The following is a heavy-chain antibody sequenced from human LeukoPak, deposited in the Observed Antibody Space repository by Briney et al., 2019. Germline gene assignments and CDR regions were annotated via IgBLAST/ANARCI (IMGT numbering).Heavy chain of an antibody. J-gene: IGHJ4*02. V-gene: IGHV3-48*04. CDR2: ISSSGNTI. CDR3: ARLRGYSYGYGDY. D-gene: IGHD5-18*01. Sequence: GSLRLSCAASGFTFSSYSINWVRQAPGKGLEWVSYISSSGNTIDYADSVKGRFTISRDNAKNSLYLQMVSLRAEDTAVYYCARLRGYSYGYGDYWGQGILVTVSS. CDR1: GFTFSSYS.